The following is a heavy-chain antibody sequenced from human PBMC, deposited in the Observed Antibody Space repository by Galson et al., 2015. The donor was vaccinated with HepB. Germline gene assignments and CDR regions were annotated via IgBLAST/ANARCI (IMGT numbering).Heavy chain of an antibody. CDR3: ARVIAAAGYFDY. J-gene: IGHJ4*02. CDR1: GFTFSSYT. V-gene: IGHV3-21*01. D-gene: IGHD6-13*01. CDR2: IRISSSYR. Sequence: SLRLSCAASGFTFSSYTMHWVRQAPGKGLEWVSPIRISSSYRYYADSVKGRFTISRDNANNSLYLQMNSLRAEDTAVYYCARVIAAAGYFDYWGKGTLVTVAS.